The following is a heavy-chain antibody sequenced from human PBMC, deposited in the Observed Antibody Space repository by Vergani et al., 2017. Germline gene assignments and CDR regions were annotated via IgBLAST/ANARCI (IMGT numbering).Heavy chain of an antibody. CDR2: IDPNSGGT. CDR1: GYTFTGYY. Sequence: QVQLVQSGAEVKKPGASVKVSCKASGYTFTGYYMHWVRQAPGQGLEWMGWIDPNSGGTNYAQKFQGRVTMTRDTSISTAYMELSRLRSDDTAVYYCAGGVAESIAVAGTWFDRWGQGTLVTVSS. V-gene: IGHV1-2*02. CDR3: AGGVAESIAVAGTWFDR. D-gene: IGHD6-19*01. J-gene: IGHJ5*02.